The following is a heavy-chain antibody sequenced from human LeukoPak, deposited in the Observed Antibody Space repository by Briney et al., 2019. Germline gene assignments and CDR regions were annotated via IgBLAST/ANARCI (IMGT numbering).Heavy chain of an antibody. Sequence: GGSLRLYCAASGFTVSNYAMHWVRQAPGKGLEWVAVMSYDGSNKYYADSVKGRFTISRDNSKNTLYVQMNSLRVEDTAVYYCARDFQWLRAMDVGGQGTTVTVSS. CDR3: ARDFQWLRAMDV. CDR2: MSYDGSNK. D-gene: IGHD6-19*01. CDR1: GFTVSNYA. V-gene: IGHV3-30-3*01. J-gene: IGHJ6*02.